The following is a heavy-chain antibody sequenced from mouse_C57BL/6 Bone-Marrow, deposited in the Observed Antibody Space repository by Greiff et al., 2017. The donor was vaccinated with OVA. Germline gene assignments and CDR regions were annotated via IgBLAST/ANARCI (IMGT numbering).Heavy chain of an antibody. CDR2: ISYDGSN. CDR3: ARLGVYGLYYFDC. CDR1: GYSITSGYY. J-gene: IGHJ2*01. D-gene: IGHD1-1*02. V-gene: IGHV3-6*01. Sequence: VQLQQSGPGLVKPSQSLSLTCSVTGYSITSGYYWNWIRQFPGNKLEWMGYISYDGSNNYNPPLKNLNSITRDTFKNHFFLYVHSVSTEDTATDYCARLGVYGLYYFDCWGQGTTLTVSS.